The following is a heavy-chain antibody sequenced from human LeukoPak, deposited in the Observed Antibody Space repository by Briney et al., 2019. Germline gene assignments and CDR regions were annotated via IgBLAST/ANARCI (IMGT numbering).Heavy chain of an antibody. D-gene: IGHD2-21*02. Sequence: PGGSLRLSCLASGFTFSSYSMNWVRQPPGKGLEWIGEIYHSGSTNYNPSLKSRVTISVDKSKNQFSLNLSSVTAADTAVYYCARDRCGGDCPLDYWGQGTLVTVSS. J-gene: IGHJ4*02. CDR1: GFTFSSYSM. V-gene: IGHV4-4*02. CDR2: IYHSGST. CDR3: ARDRCGGDCPLDY.